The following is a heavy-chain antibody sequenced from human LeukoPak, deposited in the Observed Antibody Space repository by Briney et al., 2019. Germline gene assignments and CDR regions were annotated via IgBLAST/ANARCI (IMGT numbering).Heavy chain of an antibody. J-gene: IGHJ4*02. CDR3: ARAAAVDTAMVTGDY. CDR1: GYTFTGYY. Sequence: ASAKVSCKASGYTFTGYYMHWVRQAPGQGLEWMGRINPNSGGTNYAQKFQGRVTMTRDTSISTAYMELSRLRSDDTAVYYCARAAAVDTAMVTGDYWGQGTLVTVSS. V-gene: IGHV1-2*06. CDR2: INPNSGGT. D-gene: IGHD5-18*01.